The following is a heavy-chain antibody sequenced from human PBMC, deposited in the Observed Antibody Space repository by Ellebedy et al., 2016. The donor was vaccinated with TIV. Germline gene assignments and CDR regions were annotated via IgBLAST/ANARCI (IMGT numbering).Heavy chain of an antibody. CDR3: ARVQCSGGSCYLDY. CDR1: GFIFNNAW. Sequence: GESLKISCAASGFIFNNAWMNWVRQAPGKGLEWVSSISSSSSYIYYADSVKGRFTISRDNAKNSLYLQMNSLRAEDTAVYYCARVQCSGGSCYLDYWGQGTLVTVSS. D-gene: IGHD2-15*01. CDR2: ISSSSSYI. J-gene: IGHJ4*02. V-gene: IGHV3-21*01.